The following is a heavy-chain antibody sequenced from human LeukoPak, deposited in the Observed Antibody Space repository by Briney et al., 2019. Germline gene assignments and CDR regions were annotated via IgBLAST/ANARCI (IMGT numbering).Heavy chain of an antibody. J-gene: IGHJ4*02. CDR2: IIPIFGTA. CDR3: ARVLSYYDSSGYYSEFFDY. CDR1: GGTFSSYA. D-gene: IGHD3-22*01. V-gene: IGHV1-69*13. Sequence: ASVKVSCKASGGTFSSYAISWVRQAPGQGLEWMGGIIPIFGTANYAQKFQGRVTITADESTSTAYMELSSLRSEDTAVYYCARVLSYYDSSGYYSEFFDYWGQGTLVTVFS.